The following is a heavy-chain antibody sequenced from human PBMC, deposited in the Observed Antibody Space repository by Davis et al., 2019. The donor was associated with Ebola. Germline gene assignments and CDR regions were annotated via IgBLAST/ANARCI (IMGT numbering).Heavy chain of an antibody. D-gene: IGHD3-10*01. CDR3: ARGRGSRGNPNPFAAYYYYGMDV. CDR1: GYTFTSYA. V-gene: IGHV1-3*01. J-gene: IGHJ6*02. CDR2: INAGNGNT. Sequence: ASVKVSCKASGYTFTSYAMHWVRQAPRQRLEWMGWINAGNGNTKYSQKFQGRVTMTRTTSISTAYLELSSLSSEDTAVYYCARGRGSRGNPNPFAAYYYYGMDVWGQGTTVTVSS.